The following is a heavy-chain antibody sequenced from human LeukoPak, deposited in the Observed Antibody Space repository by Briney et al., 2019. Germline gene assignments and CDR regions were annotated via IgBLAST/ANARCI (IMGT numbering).Heavy chain of an antibody. CDR1: GGSISSSSHY. V-gene: IGHV4-39*02. CDR3: AREVGSGSYFPYYMDV. J-gene: IGHJ6*03. Sequence: PSETLSLTCTVSGGSISSSSHYWPPLRHPPRKRLKWIGSICYSGSTYYNPSLKSRVTISVDTSKNQFSLKLSSVTAADTAVYYCAREVGSGSYFPYYMDVWGKGTTVTVSS. D-gene: IGHD3-10*01. CDR2: ICYSGST.